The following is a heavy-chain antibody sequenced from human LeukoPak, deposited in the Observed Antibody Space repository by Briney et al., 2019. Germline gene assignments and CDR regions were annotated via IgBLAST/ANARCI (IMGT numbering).Heavy chain of an antibody. D-gene: IGHD6-19*01. V-gene: IGHV4-4*02. CDR2: IYHSGST. CDR1: GGSISSSNW. J-gene: IGHJ4*02. CDR3: ARQQWLVSDFDY. Sequence: PSGTLSLTCAVSGGSISSSNWWSWVRQPPGKGLEWIGEIYHSGSTNYNPSLKSRITISVDTSKNQFSLKLSSMTAADTAVYYCARQQWLVSDFDYWGQGTLVTVS.